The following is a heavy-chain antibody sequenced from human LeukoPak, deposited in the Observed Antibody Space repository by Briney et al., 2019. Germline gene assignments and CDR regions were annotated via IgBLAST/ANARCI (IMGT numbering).Heavy chain of an antibody. D-gene: IGHD6-19*01. Sequence: SETLSLTCTVSGGSISSSYYYWGWIRQPPGKGLEWIGSIYYSGSTYYNPSLKSRVIISVDTSKNQFSLKLSSVTAADTAVYYCRIAVAGRYDYWGQGTLVTVSS. J-gene: IGHJ4*02. CDR2: IYYSGST. CDR3: RIAVAGRYDY. V-gene: IGHV4-39*01. CDR1: GGSISSSYYY.